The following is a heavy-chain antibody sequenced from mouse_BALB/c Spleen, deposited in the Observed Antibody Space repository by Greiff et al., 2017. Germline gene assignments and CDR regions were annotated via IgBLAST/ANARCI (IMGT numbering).Heavy chain of an antibody. D-gene: IGHD2-1*01. CDR3: AREGNANYFDY. CDR1: GFSLTGYG. CDR2: IWGDGST. J-gene: IGHJ2*01. V-gene: IGHV2-6-7*01. Sequence: QVQLKQSGPGLVAPSQSLSITCTVSGFSLTGYGVNWVRQPPGKGLEWLGMIWGDGSTDYNSALKSRLSISKDNSKSLVFLKMNSLQTDDTARYYCAREGNANYFDYWGQGTTLTVSS.